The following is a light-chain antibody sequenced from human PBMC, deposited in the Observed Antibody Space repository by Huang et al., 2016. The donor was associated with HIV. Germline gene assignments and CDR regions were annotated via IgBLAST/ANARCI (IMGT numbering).Light chain of an antibody. Sequence: EIVLTQSPATLSLSTGERATLSCRASQGVSTFLAWYQPRPGQAPRLLIYDASNRATGLPARVSASGSGTDFTLTISSLEPEDFAVYYCQQRSNWLTFGGGTKIEIK. CDR2: DAS. CDR1: QGVSTF. CDR3: QQRSNWLT. J-gene: IGKJ4*01. V-gene: IGKV3-11*01.